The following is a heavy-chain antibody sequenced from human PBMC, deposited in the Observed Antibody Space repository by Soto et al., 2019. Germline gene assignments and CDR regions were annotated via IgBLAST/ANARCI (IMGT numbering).Heavy chain of an antibody. V-gene: IGHV6-1*01. J-gene: IGHJ6*02. CDR3: ARAPCGDHRFRSSYYYYGMDV. Sequence: SQTLSLTCAISGDSVSINSAAWNWIRQSPSRGLECLGRTYYRSKWYDDYAVSVKSRITINTDTSKNQFSLQLNSVTPEDTAVYYCARAPCGDHRFRSSYYYYGMDVWGQGTTVTVSS. CDR2: TYYRSKWYD. CDR1: GDSVSINSAA. D-gene: IGHD7-27*01.